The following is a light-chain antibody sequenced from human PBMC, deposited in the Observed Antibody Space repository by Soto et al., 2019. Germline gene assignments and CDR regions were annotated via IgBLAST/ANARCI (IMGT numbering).Light chain of an antibody. V-gene: IGLV1-47*01. Sequence: QSVLTQPPSASGTPGQTVTISCSGRSSNIGSNYVYWYQQLPGTAPRLLMYRADQRPSGIPDRSSGSKSGTSASLAISGLRSEDEADYYCAAWDDIVSGLVFGGGTKLTVL. J-gene: IGLJ2*01. CDR3: AAWDDIVSGLV. CDR1: SSNIGSNY. CDR2: RAD.